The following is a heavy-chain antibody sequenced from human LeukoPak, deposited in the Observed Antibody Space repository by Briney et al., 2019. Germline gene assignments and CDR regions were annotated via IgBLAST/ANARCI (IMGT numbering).Heavy chain of an antibody. Sequence: GSLRLSCAASGFTFSSYGMHWVRQAPVKGLEWVAFIRYDGSNKYYADSVKGRFTISRDNSKNTLYLQMNSLRAEDTAVYYCANKGYCSGGSCYSGAFDIWGQGTMVTVSS. CDR1: GFTFSSYG. V-gene: IGHV3-30*02. D-gene: IGHD2-15*01. CDR3: ANKGYCSGGSCYSGAFDI. CDR2: IRYDGSNK. J-gene: IGHJ3*02.